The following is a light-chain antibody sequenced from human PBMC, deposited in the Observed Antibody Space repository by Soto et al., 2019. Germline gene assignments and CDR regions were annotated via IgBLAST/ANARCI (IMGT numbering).Light chain of an antibody. CDR1: QSVSSY. V-gene: IGKV3-11*01. Sequence: EIVLTQSPATLSLSPGERATLSCRASQSVSSYLAWYQQKPGQAPRLLIYDASNRATGIPARFSGSGSGTDFTLTISSLEPEDFAVYYCQQRSNWPITFCQGKRLAIK. CDR3: QQRSNWPIT. CDR2: DAS. J-gene: IGKJ5*01.